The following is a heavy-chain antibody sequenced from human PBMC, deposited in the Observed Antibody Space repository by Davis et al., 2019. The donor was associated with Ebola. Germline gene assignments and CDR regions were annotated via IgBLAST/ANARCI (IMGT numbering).Heavy chain of an antibody. V-gene: IGHV1-46*03. CDR2: INPSVGRT. J-gene: IGHJ6*02. CDR1: GYTFSTYF. Sequence: AASVKVSCKASGYTFSTYFIHWVRQAPGQGLEWIGMINPSVGRTSYGQKFQGRVTMTRDTSTSTVNLEMSSLRSEDTAVYYCGRVRDTLNYYTLDVWGQGTTVIVSS. CDR3: GRVRDTLNYYTLDV.